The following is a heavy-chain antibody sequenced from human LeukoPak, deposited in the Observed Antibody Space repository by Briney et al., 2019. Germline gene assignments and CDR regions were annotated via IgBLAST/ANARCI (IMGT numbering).Heavy chain of an antibody. CDR2: ISTGSSSI. CDR1: GFTFSSYE. CDR3: ARGSSGWYFFDY. D-gene: IGHD6-19*01. J-gene: IGHJ4*02. Sequence: GGSLRLSCAASGFTFSSYEMNWVRQAPGKGLEWVSYISTGSSSIYYADSVKGRFTVSRDNAKNSLYLQMNSLRDDDTAVYYCARGSSGWYFFDYWGQGTLVTVSS. V-gene: IGHV3-48*02.